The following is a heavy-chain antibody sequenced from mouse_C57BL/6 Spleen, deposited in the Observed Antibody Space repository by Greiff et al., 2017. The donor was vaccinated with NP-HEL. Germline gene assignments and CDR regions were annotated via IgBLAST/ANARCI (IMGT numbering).Heavy chain of an antibody. J-gene: IGHJ2*01. Sequence: VKLMESGAELVRPGASVTLSCKASGYTFTDYEMHWVKQTPVHGLEWIGAIDPETGGTAYNQKFKGKAILTADKSSSTAYMELRSLTSEDSAVYYCTRVPYDYDPFDYWGQGTTLTVSS. CDR3: TRVPYDYDPFDY. CDR1: GYTFTDYE. D-gene: IGHD2-4*01. V-gene: IGHV1-15*01. CDR2: IDPETGGT.